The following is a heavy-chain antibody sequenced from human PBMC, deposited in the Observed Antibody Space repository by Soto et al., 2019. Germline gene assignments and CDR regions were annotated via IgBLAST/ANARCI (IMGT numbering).Heavy chain of an antibody. CDR2: IHPGGST. V-gene: IGHV4-4*02. CDR3: ARVMFSVTTRAGVDY. J-gene: IGHJ4*02. CDR1: GDSINSSDW. Sequence: VQLQESRPGLVEPSGTLSLTCAVSGDSINSSDWWSWVRQPPGKGLEWIGEIHPGGSTNYNAALKSRLSISVDKSKRQFSLRLTPVTAADTAVFYCARVMFSVTTRAGVDYWGQGTLVTVSS. D-gene: IGHD4-17*01.